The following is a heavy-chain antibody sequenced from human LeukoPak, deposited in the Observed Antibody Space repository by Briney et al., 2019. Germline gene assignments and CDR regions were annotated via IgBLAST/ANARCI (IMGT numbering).Heavy chain of an antibody. D-gene: IGHD1-14*01. J-gene: IGHJ5*02. CDR3: ASTGSPTGNWFDP. CDR1: GFTFSSYA. CDR2: ISYDGSNK. V-gene: IGHV3-30-3*01. Sequence: GRSLRLSCAASGFTFSSYAIHWVRQAPGKGLEWVAVISYDGSNKYYADSVKGRFTISRDNSKNTLYLQMNSLRAEDTAVYYCASTGSPTGNWFDPWGQGTLVTVSS.